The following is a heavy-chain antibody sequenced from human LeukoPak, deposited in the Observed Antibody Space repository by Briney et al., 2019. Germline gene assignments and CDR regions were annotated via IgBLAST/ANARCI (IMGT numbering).Heavy chain of an antibody. CDR2: ISSNSNTI. V-gene: IGHV3-48*01. D-gene: IGHD2-15*01. CDR1: GFTFSRYS. Sequence: GGSLRLSCADSGFTFSRYSMNWARQAPGKGLEWVSYISSNSNTIYYADSVKGRFTISRDNGKNSLYLQMNSLRAEDTAVYYCARDLQGSYYYGIDVWGQGTTVIVSS. J-gene: IGHJ6*02. CDR3: ARDLQGSYYYGIDV.